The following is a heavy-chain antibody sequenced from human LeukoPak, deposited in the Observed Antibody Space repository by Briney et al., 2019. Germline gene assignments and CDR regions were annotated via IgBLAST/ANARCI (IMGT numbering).Heavy chain of an antibody. D-gene: IGHD5-18*01. CDR2: ISGSGGST. V-gene: IGHV3-23*01. J-gene: IGHJ4*02. CDR3: AKVGGYSYGRQYYFDY. CDR1: GFTFSSYA. Sequence: PGGSLRLSCAASGFTFSSYAMSWVRQAPGKGLEWVSAISGSGGSTYYADSVKGRFTISRDNSKNTLYLQMNSLRAEDTAVYYCAKVGGYSYGRQYYFDYWGQGTLVTVSS.